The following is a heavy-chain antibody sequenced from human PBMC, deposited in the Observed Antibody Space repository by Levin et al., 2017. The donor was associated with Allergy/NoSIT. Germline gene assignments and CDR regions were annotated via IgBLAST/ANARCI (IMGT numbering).Heavy chain of an antibody. Sequence: ASVKVSCKVYGYSLTELSMHWVRQAPGKGLEWMGAFDPEDGDPEDGETIYAQKFQGRVTMTQDTSTDTAYMDLSSLRSEDTAVYYCATSRFSYGSENYGYFDYWGQGSLVTVSS. D-gene: IGHD3-10*01. CDR2: FDPEDGDPEDGET. CDR3: ATSRFSYGSENYGYFDY. CDR1: GYSLTELS. J-gene: IGHJ4*02. V-gene: IGHV1-24*01.